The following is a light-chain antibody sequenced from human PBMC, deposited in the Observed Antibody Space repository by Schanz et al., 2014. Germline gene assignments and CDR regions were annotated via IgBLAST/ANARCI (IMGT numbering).Light chain of an antibody. CDR2: ANT. V-gene: IGLV1-40*01. CDR3: QTYDISQTGLWL. Sequence: QSVLTQPPSVSGAPGQRVTISCTGSSSNLGAGYDVHWFQQLPGTAPKLLMYANTKRPSGGPDRFSGSKSGTSASLAITGLQTEDEASYYCQTYDISQTGLWLFGGGTKLTVL. CDR1: SSNLGAGYD. J-gene: IGLJ3*02.